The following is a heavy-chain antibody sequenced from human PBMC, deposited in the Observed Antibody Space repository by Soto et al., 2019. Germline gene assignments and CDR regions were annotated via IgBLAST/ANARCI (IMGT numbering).Heavy chain of an antibody. D-gene: IGHD6-13*01. Sequence: SETLSLTCTVSGGSVSSGSYYWSWIRQPPGKGLEWIGYIYYSGSTNYNPSLKSRVTISVDTSKNQFSLKLSSVTAADTAVYYCARDIAAAATGWFDPWGQGTLVTVSS. CDR1: GGSVSSGSYY. CDR2: IYYSGST. V-gene: IGHV4-61*01. J-gene: IGHJ5*02. CDR3: ARDIAAAATGWFDP.